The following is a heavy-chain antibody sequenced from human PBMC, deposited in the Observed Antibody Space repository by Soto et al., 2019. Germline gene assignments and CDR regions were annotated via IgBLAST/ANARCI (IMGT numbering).Heavy chain of an antibody. CDR2: ISGSGGST. CDR3: AKGGYYDFWSGYQDFYFDY. CDR1: GFTFSSYA. D-gene: IGHD3-3*01. Sequence: GVLRLSCAAPGFTFSSYAMSWVRQAPGKGLEWVSAISGSGGSTYYADSVKGRFTISRDNSKNTLYLQMNSLRAEDTAVYYCAKGGYYDFWSGYQDFYFDYWGQGTLVTVSS. J-gene: IGHJ4*02. V-gene: IGHV3-23*01.